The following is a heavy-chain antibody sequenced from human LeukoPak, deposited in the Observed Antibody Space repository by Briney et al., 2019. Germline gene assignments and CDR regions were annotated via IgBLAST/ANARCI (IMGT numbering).Heavy chain of an antibody. V-gene: IGHV4-59*01. J-gene: IGHJ4*02. CDR2: IYYSGST. Sequence: PSETLSLTCTVSGGSISSYYWSWIRQPPGKGLEWIGDIYYSGSTNYNPSLKSRVTISVDTSKNQFSLHLSSVTAADTAVYYCAGVDTAMAAWYWGQGTLVTVSS. CDR1: GGSISSYY. CDR3: AGVDTAMAAWY. D-gene: IGHD5-18*01.